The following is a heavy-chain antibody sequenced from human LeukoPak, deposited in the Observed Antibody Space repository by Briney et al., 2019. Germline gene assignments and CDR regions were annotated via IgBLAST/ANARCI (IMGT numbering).Heavy chain of an antibody. D-gene: IGHD3-9*01. CDR3: ARGLRYFGWLYES. CDR1: GGSISSRSYY. J-gene: IGHJ5*02. Sequence: PSQTLSLTCTVSGGSISSRSYYWSWIRQPAGKGLEWIGRIDTSGSTNFNPSLKSRVTISVDTSKNQFSLRLSSVTAADTAVYYCARGLRYFGWLYESWCQGSLVTVSS. V-gene: IGHV4-61*02. CDR2: IDTSGST.